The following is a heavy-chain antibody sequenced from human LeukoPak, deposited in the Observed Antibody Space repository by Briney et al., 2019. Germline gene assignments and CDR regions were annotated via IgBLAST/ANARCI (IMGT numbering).Heavy chain of an antibody. D-gene: IGHD3-3*01. CDR3: ARDRDDFWGVEVLGMDV. CDR2: IYTSGST. J-gene: IGHJ6*02. V-gene: IGHV4-4*07. Sequence: PSETLSLTCTVSGGSIGSYYWSWIRQPAGKGLEWIGRIYTSGSTNYNPSLKSRVTMSVDTSKNQFSLKLSSVTAADTAVYYCARDRDDFWGVEVLGMDVWGQGTTVTVSS. CDR1: GGSIGSYY.